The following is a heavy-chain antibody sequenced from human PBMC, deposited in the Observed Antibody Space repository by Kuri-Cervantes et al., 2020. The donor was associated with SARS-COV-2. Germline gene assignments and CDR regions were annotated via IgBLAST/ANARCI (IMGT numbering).Heavy chain of an antibody. D-gene: IGHD3-10*01. CDR3: ARARVRGVITTYYYYGMDV. CDR1: VYTFTGYY. J-gene: IGHJ6*02. V-gene: IGHV1-2*04. CDR2: SNPNSGGT. Sequence: AAVKVSCKASVYTFTGYYMHWVRQAPGQGLEWMGWSNPNSGGTKYAQKFQGWVTMTRDTSINTAYMELSRLRSDDKAVYYCARARVRGVITTYYYYGMDVWGQGTTVTVSS.